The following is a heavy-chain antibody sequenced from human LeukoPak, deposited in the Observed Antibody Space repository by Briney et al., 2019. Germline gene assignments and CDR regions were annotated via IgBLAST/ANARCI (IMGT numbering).Heavy chain of an antibody. J-gene: IGHJ3*02. Sequence: GGPLRLSCAASGFSVSNNYMCWVRQAPGKGLEWVSIIYTGGSPYYADSVKGRFNFSRDNSKNTLSLQMNSLRADDTAVYYCARFYVATIGDSFDMWGQGTKVTVSS. V-gene: IGHV3-53*01. CDR3: ARFYVATIGDSFDM. D-gene: IGHD5-12*01. CDR2: IYTGGSP. CDR1: GFSVSNNY.